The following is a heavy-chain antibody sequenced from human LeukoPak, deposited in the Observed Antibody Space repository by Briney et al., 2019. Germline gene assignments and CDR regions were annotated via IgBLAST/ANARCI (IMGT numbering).Heavy chain of an antibody. CDR3: ARSSRGIAVAGDEFDY. CDR2: SNVYNGES. CDR1: GYTFNTYG. D-gene: IGHD6-19*01. Sequence: ASVKVSCKTSGYTFNTYGINWVRQAPGQGLDWMAWSNVYNGESNYAQTVQGRLTVTTDTSTSTAYMDLRNLKSDDPAVYYCARSSRGIAVAGDEFDYWGQGTLVTV. V-gene: IGHV1-18*01. J-gene: IGHJ4*02.